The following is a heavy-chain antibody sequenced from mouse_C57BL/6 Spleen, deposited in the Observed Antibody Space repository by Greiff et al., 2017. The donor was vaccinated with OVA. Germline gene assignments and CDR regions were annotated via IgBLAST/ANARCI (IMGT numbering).Heavy chain of an antibody. J-gene: IGHJ4*01. CDR2: INPSNGGT. CDR1: GYTFTSYW. V-gene: IGHV1-53*01. CDR3: ARLGYDYALYYAMDY. D-gene: IGHD2-4*01. Sequence: QVQLKQPGTELVKPGASVKLSCKASGYTFTSYWMHWVKQRPGQGLEWIGNINPSNGGTNYNEKFKSKATLTVDKSSSTAYMQLSSLTSEDSAVYYCARLGYDYALYYAMDYWGQGTSVTVSS.